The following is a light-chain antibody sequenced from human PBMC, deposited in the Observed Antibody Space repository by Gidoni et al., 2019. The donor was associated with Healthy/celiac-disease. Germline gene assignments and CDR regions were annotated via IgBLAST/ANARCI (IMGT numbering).Light chain of an antibody. Sequence: QSVLTQPPSVSVAPGQRVTISCTGSSSNIGAGYDLHWYQQLPVTAPKLLIYGNSNRPSGVPDRFSGSKSGTSASLAITGLQAEDEADYYCQSYDSSLSGYVVFGGGTKLTVL. CDR3: QSYDSSLSGYVV. CDR1: SSNIGAGYD. V-gene: IGLV1-40*01. J-gene: IGLJ2*01. CDR2: GNS.